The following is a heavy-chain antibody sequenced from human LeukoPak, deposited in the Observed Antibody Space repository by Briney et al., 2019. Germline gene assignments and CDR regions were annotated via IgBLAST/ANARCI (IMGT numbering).Heavy chain of an antibody. V-gene: IGHV4-39*01. CDR3: ARQRIVGATRGFDY. D-gene: IGHD1-26*01. J-gene: IGHJ4*02. Sequence: SETLSLTCTVSGGSISSSSYYWGWIRQPPGKGLEWIGSIYYSGSTYYNPSLKSRVTISVDTSKNQFSLKLSSVTAADTAVYHCARQRIVGATRGFDYWGQGTLVTVSS. CDR2: IYYSGST. CDR1: GGSISSSSYY.